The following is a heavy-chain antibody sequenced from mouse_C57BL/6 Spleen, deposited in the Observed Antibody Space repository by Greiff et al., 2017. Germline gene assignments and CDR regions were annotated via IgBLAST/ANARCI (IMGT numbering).Heavy chain of an antibody. CDR1: GYTFTSYW. V-gene: IGHV1-52*01. D-gene: IGHD3-2*02. CDR3: ARSAAQVNYFDY. Sequence: VQLQQSGAELVRPGSSVKLSCKASGYTFTSYWMHWVKQRPIQGLEWIGNIDPSDSETHYNQKFKDKATLTVDKSSSTAYMQLSSLTSEDSAVYYGARSAAQVNYFDYWGQGTTRTVSS. J-gene: IGHJ2*01. CDR2: IDPSDSET.